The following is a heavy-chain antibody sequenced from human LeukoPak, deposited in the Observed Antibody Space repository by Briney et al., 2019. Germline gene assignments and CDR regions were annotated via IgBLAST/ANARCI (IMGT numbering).Heavy chain of an antibody. CDR1: GGSISSSSYY. J-gene: IGHJ6*03. Sequence: SETLSLTCTVSGGSISSSSYYWGWFRQPPGKGLEWIGGIYYSGSTYYNPSLKSRVTISVDTSKNQFSLKLSSVTAADTAVYYCARDQRGGSGWYGYYYYYMDVWGKGTTVTVSS. V-gene: IGHV4-39*07. CDR2: IYYSGST. CDR3: ARDQRGGSGWYGYYYYYMDV. D-gene: IGHD6-19*01.